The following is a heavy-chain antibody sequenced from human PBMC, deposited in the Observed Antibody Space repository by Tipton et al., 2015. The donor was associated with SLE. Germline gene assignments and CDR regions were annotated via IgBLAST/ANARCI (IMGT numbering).Heavy chain of an antibody. CDR3: ARDPQAPGYFDY. Sequence: SLRLSCAASGFTFSTYSMNWVRQAPGKGLEWVSYISSSSSTISYADSVKGRFTISRDNAKNSLYLQMNSLRAEDTAVYYCARDPQAPGYFDYWGQGTLVTVSS. CDR2: ISSSSSTI. J-gene: IGHJ4*02. D-gene: IGHD1-14*01. CDR1: GFTFSTYS. V-gene: IGHV3-48*01.